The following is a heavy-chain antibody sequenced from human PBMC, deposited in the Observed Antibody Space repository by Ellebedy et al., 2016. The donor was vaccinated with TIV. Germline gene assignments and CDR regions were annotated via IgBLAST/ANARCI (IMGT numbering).Heavy chain of an antibody. Sequence: GESLKISCAASGFTVGNNFMSWVRQAPGKGLEGVSLISSGGSTDYADSVKGRFPISRDNAKNSVYLQVNSLRDEDTAVYYCFLRIRRGYWGQGTLVTVS. CDR1: GFTVGNNF. CDR3: FLRIRRGY. J-gene: IGHJ4*02. D-gene: IGHD2/OR15-2a*01. CDR2: ISSGGST. V-gene: IGHV3-53*01.